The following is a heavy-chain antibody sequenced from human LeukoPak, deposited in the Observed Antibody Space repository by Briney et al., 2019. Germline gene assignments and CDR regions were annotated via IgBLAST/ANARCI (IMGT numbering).Heavy chain of an antibody. CDR2: IYRSGST. CDR3: ARGRGKGIVVVNRNNWFDP. Sequence: SETLSLTCTVSGFSVSSVYYWGWIRQPPGKGLEWIGSIYRSGSTYYNPSLKSRVTISVDTSKNQFSLKLSSVTAADTAVYYCARGRGKGIVVVNRNNWFDPWGQGTLVTVSS. J-gene: IGHJ5*02. D-gene: IGHD3-22*01. CDR1: GFSVSSVYY. V-gene: IGHV4-38-2*02.